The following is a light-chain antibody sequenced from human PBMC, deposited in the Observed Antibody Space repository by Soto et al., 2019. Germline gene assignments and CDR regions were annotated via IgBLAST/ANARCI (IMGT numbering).Light chain of an antibody. J-gene: IGLJ1*01. CDR2: GNS. V-gene: IGLV1-40*01. Sequence: QSVLTQPPSVSGAPGQRVTISCTGSSSNIGAGYDVHWYQQLPGTAPKLLIYGNSNRPSGVPDRFSGSKSGSSASLAITGLHAEDDADYCCQPYDSSLRGHVFGTGTNLTVL. CDR1: SSNIGAGYD. CDR3: QPYDSSLRGHV.